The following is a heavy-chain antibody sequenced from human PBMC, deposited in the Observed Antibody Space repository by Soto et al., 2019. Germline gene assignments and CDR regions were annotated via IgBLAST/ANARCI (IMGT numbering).Heavy chain of an antibody. Sequence: GGSLRLSCAASGFTFSSYWMSWVRQAPGKGLEWVANIKQDGSEKYYVDSVKGRFTISRDNAKNSLYLQMNSLRAEDTAVYYCARDGRRNWSGYHSVYYYYGMDVWGQGTTVTVPS. CDR3: ARDGRRNWSGYHSVYYYYGMDV. D-gene: IGHD3-3*01. CDR1: GFTFSSYW. CDR2: IKQDGSEK. J-gene: IGHJ6*02. V-gene: IGHV3-7*01.